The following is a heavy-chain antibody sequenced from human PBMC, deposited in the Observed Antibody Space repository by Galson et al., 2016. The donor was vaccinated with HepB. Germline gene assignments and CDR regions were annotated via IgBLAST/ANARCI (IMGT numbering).Heavy chain of an antibody. V-gene: IGHV3-7*01. CDR3: ATGGTRGISDAFGF. CDR2: INRDGSVT. CDR1: GFTFSSYW. D-gene: IGHD3-16*01. Sequence: SLRLSCAGSGFTFSSYWMTWVRQAPGKGLEWVANINRDGSVTHYVDSVEGRFTISRDNAKNSLYLQMNSLSAEDTAVYYCATGGTRGISDAFGFWGQGTMVTVSS. J-gene: IGHJ3*01.